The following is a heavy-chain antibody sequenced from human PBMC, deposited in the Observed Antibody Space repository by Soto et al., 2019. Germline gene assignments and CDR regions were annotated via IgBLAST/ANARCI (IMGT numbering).Heavy chain of an antibody. D-gene: IGHD2-15*01. J-gene: IGHJ6*02. CDR1: GGTFSSYA. V-gene: IGHV1-69*13. CDR2: IIPIFGTA. CDR3: ATPFDCSGGSCYPPYYYYGMDV. Sequence: SVKVSCKASGGTFSSYAISWVRQAPGQGLEWMGGIIPIFGTANYAQKFQGRVTITADESTSTAYMELSSLRSEDTAVYYCATPFDCSGGSCYPPYYYYGMDVWGQGTTVTVSS.